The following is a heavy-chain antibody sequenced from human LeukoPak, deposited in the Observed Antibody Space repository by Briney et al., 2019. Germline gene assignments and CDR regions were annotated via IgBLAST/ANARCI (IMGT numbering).Heavy chain of an antibody. CDR1: GFAFSTLT. D-gene: IGHD5-18*01. V-gene: IGHV3-30*02. CDR2: IRYDGSNK. Sequence: GGSLRLSCAASGFAFSTLTMNWVRQAPGKGLEWVAFIRYDGSNKYYADSVKGRFTISRDNSKNTLYLQMNSLRAEDTAVYYCARGTLYSYGLGYFDYWGQGTLVTVSS. CDR3: ARGTLYSYGLGYFDY. J-gene: IGHJ4*02.